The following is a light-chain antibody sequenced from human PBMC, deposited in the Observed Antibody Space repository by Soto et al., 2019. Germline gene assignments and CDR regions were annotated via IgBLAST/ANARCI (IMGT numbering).Light chain of an antibody. CDR2: GAS. Sequence: EIVLTQSPDTLSLSPGDRATVSCRASQTVGASYVAWYQHRPGQAPKFLMYGASTMAAGIPDRFSGSGSGTGFTLAIDSLEPEDFGLYYCQQYGRSPWTVGQGTRVEI. V-gene: IGKV3-20*01. CDR1: QTVGASY. J-gene: IGKJ1*01. CDR3: QQYGRSPWT.